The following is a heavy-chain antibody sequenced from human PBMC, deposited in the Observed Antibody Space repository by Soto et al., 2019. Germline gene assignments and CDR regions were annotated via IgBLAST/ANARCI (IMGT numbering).Heavy chain of an antibody. CDR3: TTDMGTIFPDTYYFDY. CDR2: INHSGST. CDR1: GGSFSGYY. J-gene: IGHJ4*02. Sequence: SETLSLTCAVYGGSFSGYYWSWIRQPPGKGLEWIGEINHSGSTNYNPSLKSRVTISVDTSKNQFSLKLSSVTAADTAVYYCTTDMGTIFPDTYYFDYWGQGTLVTVSS. V-gene: IGHV4-34*01. D-gene: IGHD3-3*01.